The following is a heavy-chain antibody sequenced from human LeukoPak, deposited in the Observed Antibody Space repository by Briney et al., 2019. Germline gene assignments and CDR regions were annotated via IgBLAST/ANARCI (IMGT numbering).Heavy chain of an antibody. J-gene: IGHJ4*02. CDR2: TYYKSKWYN. Sequence: SQTLSLTCAISGDSVSSNSAAWNWIRQSPSRGLEWLVRTYYKSKWYNDYAVSVKSRITINPDTSKNQFSLQLNSVTPEDTAVYYCARATVAGVGRLFDYWGQGTLVTVSS. CDR1: GDSVSSNSAA. V-gene: IGHV6-1*01. CDR3: ARATVAGVGRLFDY. D-gene: IGHD6-19*01.